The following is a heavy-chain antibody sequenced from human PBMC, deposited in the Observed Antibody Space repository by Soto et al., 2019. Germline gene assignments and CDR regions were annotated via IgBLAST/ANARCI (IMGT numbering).Heavy chain of an antibody. CDR3: AKEGGYGDRIADDYYYYGMDV. V-gene: IGHV3-30*18. CDR1: GFSFRSFG. J-gene: IGHJ6*02. Sequence: QVQLVESGGGVVQPGGSLRLSREVSGFSFRSFGMHWVRQAPGKGLEWVTVISHEGSYKHYADSVKGRFTISRDDSKNTLYLQMNSLRAEEDTAVYYCAKEGGYGDRIADDYYYYGMDVWGQGTTVTVSS. D-gene: IGHD4-17*01. CDR2: ISHEGSYK.